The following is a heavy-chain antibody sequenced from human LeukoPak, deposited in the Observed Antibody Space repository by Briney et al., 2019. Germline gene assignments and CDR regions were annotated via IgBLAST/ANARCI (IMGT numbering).Heavy chain of an antibody. V-gene: IGHV3-7*01. J-gene: IGHJ4*02. CDR2: IKQDGSEK. D-gene: IGHD4-17*01. CDR3: ASLSTDYGDYEGEGRPYYFDY. CDR1: GFTFSSYW. Sequence: GGSLRLSCAASGFTFSSYWMSWVRQAPGKGLEWVANIKQDGSEKYYVDSVKGRFTISRDNAKNSLYLQMNSLRAEDTAVYYCASLSTDYGDYEGEGRPYYFDYWGQGTLVTVSS.